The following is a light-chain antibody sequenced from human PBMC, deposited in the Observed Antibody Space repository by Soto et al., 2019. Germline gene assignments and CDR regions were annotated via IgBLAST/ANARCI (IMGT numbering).Light chain of an antibody. J-gene: IGKJ4*01. Sequence: ERVMTQSPANLSVSPGERATLSCRASQSVGGDLAWYQQKPGQAPRLLIYGASSRAPGIPDSFSGSGSGTEFTLTISSLQSEYSAVYYCQQYENWPQLTFGGGTKVEIK. V-gene: IGKV3-15*01. CDR2: GAS. CDR3: QQYENWPQLT. CDR1: QSVGGD.